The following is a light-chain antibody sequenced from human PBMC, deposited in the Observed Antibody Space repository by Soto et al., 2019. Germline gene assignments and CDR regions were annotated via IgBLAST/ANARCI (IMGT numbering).Light chain of an antibody. CDR1: DSIAKY. V-gene: IGKV1-39*01. CDR3: QESYSAPPWT. J-gene: IGKJ1*01. Sequence: DIQTTQPPSSLSASVGDRVTITCRTSDSIAKYLNWYQQKPGQVPKLLIVAASNLRSGVPTRFSGSGSGTDFTLTINNLQPEDFATYYCQESYSAPPWTFGQGTKVDIK. CDR2: AAS.